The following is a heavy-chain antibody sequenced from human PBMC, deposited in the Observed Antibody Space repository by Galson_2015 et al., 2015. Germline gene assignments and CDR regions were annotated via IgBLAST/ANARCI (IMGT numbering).Heavy chain of an antibody. CDR1: GYSFTSYW. CDR3: ARHDPEGYGGNLGTDY. V-gene: IGHV5-51*01. CDR2: IYPGDSDT. J-gene: IGHJ4*02. D-gene: IGHD4-23*01. Sequence: QSGAEVKKPGESLKISCKGSGYSFTSYWIGWVRQMPGKGLEWMGIIYPGDSDTRYSPSFQGQVTISADKSISTAYLQWSSLKASDTAMYYRARHDPEGYGGNLGTDYWGQGTLVTVSS.